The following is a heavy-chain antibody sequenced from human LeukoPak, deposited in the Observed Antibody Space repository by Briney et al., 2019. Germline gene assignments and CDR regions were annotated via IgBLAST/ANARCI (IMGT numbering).Heavy chain of an antibody. J-gene: IGHJ5*02. Sequence: EASVKVSCKASGYTFTSYGISWVRQAPGQGLEWMGWISAYNGNTHYAQNLQGRVTMTTDTSTSTAYMELRSLRSDDTAVYYCARDDWTCFDPWGQGTLVTVSS. V-gene: IGHV1-18*01. CDR2: ISAYNGNT. D-gene: IGHD3-9*01. CDR3: ARDDWTCFDP. CDR1: GYTFTSYG.